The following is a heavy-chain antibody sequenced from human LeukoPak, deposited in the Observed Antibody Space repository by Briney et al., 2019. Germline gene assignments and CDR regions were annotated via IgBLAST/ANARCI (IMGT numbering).Heavy chain of an antibody. V-gene: IGHV3-9*01. CDR1: GFTFDDYA. Sequence: PGGSLRLSCAASGFTFDDYAMHWVRQASGKGLEWVSGISWNSGSIGYADSVKGRFTISRDNAKNSLYLQMNSLRAEDTALYYCAKDERIAAAGSLDYWGQGTLVTVSS. J-gene: IGHJ4*02. D-gene: IGHD6-13*01. CDR3: AKDERIAAAGSLDY. CDR2: ISWNSGSI.